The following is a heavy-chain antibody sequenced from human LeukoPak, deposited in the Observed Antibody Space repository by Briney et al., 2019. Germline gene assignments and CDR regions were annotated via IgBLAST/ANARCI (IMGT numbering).Heavy chain of an antibody. CDR2: VLDSVRT. J-gene: IGHJ4*02. Sequence: SETLSLTCTVSGGSITSHYWSWIRQPPGKGLEWIAYVLDSVRTKDNPSLQSRLTLSADTSKNQFSLRLSSVTAADTAVYYCATLKRGSIYGYFDFWGLGTKVTVYS. CDR3: ATLKRGSIYGYFDF. D-gene: IGHD5-18*01. V-gene: IGHV4-59*11. CDR1: GGSITSHY.